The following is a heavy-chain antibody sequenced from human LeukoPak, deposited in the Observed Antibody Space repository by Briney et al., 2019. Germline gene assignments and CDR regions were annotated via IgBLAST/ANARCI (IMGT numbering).Heavy chain of an antibody. D-gene: IGHD5-18*01. Sequence: SGPTLVKPTQTLTLTCTFSGFSLSTSGVGVGWIREPPEEALEWLALISWNDDNRYSPSLKSRLTITKDTSKNQVVLTMTNMDPVDTGTYYRAHTRGYTYGDFWGQGTLVTVSS. V-gene: IGHV2-5*01. CDR1: GFSLSTSGVG. CDR2: ISWNDDN. J-gene: IGHJ4*02. CDR3: AHTRGYTYGDF.